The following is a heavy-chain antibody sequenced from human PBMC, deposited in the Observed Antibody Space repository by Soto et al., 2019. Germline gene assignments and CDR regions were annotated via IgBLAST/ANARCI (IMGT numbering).Heavy chain of an antibody. CDR3: ARGGRGSTHYYYYGMDV. V-gene: IGHV4-34*01. CDR1: GGSFSGYY. J-gene: IGHJ6*02. D-gene: IGHD1-26*01. Sequence: SETLSLTCAVYGGSFSGYYWSWIRQPPGKGLEWIGEINHSGSTNYNPSLKSRVTISVDTSKNQFSLKLSSVTAADTAVYYCARGGRGSTHYYYYGMDVWGQGTTVTVSS. CDR2: INHSGST.